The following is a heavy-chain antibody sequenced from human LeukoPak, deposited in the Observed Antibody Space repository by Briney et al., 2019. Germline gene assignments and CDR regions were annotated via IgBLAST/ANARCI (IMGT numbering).Heavy chain of an antibody. D-gene: IGHD6-6*01. CDR1: GFTISYNY. V-gene: IGHV3-53*04. J-gene: IGHJ5*02. Sequence: GGSLRLSCAASGFTISYNYMSWVPQAPGKGLQWISDIYSNTSAYYADSVKDRFTITRHNSKNTLYVQMTSLRAEDTAVYYCARDIPVDSRSSVPKPVRDSWGQGTLVTVSS. CDR3: ARDIPVDSRSSVPKPVRDS. CDR2: IYSNTSA.